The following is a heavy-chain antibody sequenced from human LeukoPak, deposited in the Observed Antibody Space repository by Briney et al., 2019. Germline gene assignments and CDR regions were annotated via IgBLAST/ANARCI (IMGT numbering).Heavy chain of an antibody. Sequence: QTGGSLRLSSAASGFSFGSYGMHWVRQAPGKGLEWLAVISHEGSSQYYADSVKGRFTVSRDNSKNIVYLQMNSLRDEDTAVYYCARTREQWQVLDYWGQGTLVTVSS. V-gene: IGHV3-30*03. D-gene: IGHD6-19*01. CDR1: GFSFGSYG. CDR3: ARTREQWQVLDY. J-gene: IGHJ4*02. CDR2: ISHEGSSQ.